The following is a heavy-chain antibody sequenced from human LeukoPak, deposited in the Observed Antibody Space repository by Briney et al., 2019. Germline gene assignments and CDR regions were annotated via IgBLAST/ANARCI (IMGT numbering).Heavy chain of an antibody. CDR2: INHSGST. V-gene: IGHV4-34*01. CDR1: GGSFSGYY. J-gene: IGHJ6*03. Sequence: SETLYLTCAVYGGSFSGYYWSWIRQPPGKGLEWIGEINHSGSTNYNPSLKSRVTISVDASKNQFSLKLSSVTAADTAVYYCASFTYYGSGSYYKGGDYYYYMDVWGKGTTVTVS. D-gene: IGHD3-10*01. CDR3: ASFTYYGSGSYYKGGDYYYYMDV.